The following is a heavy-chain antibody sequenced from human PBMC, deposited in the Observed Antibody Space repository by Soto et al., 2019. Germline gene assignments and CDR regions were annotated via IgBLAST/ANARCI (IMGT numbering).Heavy chain of an antibody. CDR2: IYPGDSDT. CDR3: ATTPGYCSSTSCYFGY. Sequence: GESLKLSCKGSGYSFTSYWIGWVRQMPGKGLEWMGIIYPGDSDTRYSPSFQGQVTISADKSISTAYLQWSSLKASDTAMYYCATTPGYCSSTSCYFGYWGQGTLVTVSS. CDR1: GYSFTSYW. V-gene: IGHV5-51*01. D-gene: IGHD2-2*01. J-gene: IGHJ4*02.